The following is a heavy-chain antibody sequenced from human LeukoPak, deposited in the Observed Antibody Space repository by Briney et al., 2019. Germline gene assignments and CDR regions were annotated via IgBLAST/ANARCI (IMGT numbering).Heavy chain of an antibody. CDR1: GFTFISYN. J-gene: IGHJ3*02. CDR3: VRDSTVPI. V-gene: IGHV3-21*01. D-gene: IGHD4-17*01. CDR2: ISSSSSSYK. Sequence: GGSLRLSCAASGFTFISYNMNRVRQAPGKGLEWVSSISSSSSSYKYYADSVKGRFTISRDNAKNSLYLQMNSLRAEDTAVYYCVRDSTVPIWGQGTMVTVSS.